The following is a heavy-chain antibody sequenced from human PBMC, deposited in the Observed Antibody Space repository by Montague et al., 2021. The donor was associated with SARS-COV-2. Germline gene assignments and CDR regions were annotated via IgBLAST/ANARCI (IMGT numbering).Heavy chain of an antibody. CDR2: ISSSGSTI. CDR1: GFTFRSYE. D-gene: IGHD5-12*01. CDR3: ARLGVEIVTTAIDY. Sequence: SLRLSCAASGFTFRSYEMNWVRQAPGKGLEWVSYISSSGSTIYYADSVKGRFTISRDNAKNSLYLQMNSLRAEDTAAYYCARLGVEIVTTAIDYWGQGTPVTVSS. J-gene: IGHJ4*02. V-gene: IGHV3-48*03.